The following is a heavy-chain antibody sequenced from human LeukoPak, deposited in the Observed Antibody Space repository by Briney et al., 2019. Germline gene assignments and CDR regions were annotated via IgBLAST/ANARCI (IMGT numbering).Heavy chain of an antibody. J-gene: IGHJ4*02. D-gene: IGHD1-26*01. V-gene: IGHV1-8*01. CDR3: ATGVKWEPLGY. CDR1: GYTFSSND. Sequence: ASVKVSCKASGYTFSSNDINWVRQATGQGLEWMGWMNPHSGNTGYAQKFQGRVTMTEDTSTDTAYMELSSLRSEDTAVYYCATGVKWEPLGYWGQGTLVTVSS. CDR2: MNPHSGNT.